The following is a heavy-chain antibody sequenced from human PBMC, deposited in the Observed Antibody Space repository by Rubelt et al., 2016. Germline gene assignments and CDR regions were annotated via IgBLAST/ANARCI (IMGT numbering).Heavy chain of an antibody. J-gene: IGHJ4*02. CDR3: ARAPDTAMVTFDY. CDR2: ITPFNGNT. V-gene: IGHV1-45*02. Sequence: QMQLVQSGAEVKKTGSSVKVSCKASGYTFTYRYLHWVRQAPGQALEWMGWITPFNGNTNYAQKFQDRVTLTRDRSMSTAYMELSSLRSEDTAVYYCARAPDTAMVTFDYWGQGTLVTVSS. D-gene: IGHD5-18*01. CDR1: GYTFTYRY.